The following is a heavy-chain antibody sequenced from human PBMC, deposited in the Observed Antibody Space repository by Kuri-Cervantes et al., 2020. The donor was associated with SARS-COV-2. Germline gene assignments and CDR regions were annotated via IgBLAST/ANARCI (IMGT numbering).Heavy chain of an antibody. CDR2: ISYDGSNK. CDR1: GFTFSSYA. V-gene: IGHV3-30-3*01. D-gene: IGHD5/OR15-5a*01. J-gene: IGHJ4*02. Sequence: GGSLRLSCAASGFTFSSYAMHWVRQAPGKGLGWVAVISYDGSNKYYADSVKGRFTISRDNSKNTLYLQMNSLRAEDTAVYYCAREHLSVFYVFDYWGQGTLVTVSS. CDR3: AREHLSVFYVFDY.